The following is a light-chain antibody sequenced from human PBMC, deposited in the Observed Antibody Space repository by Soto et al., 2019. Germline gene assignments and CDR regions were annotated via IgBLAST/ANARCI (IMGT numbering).Light chain of an antibody. Sequence: QSALTQPASVSGSPEQSITISCTGTSSDVGSYKRVSWYQQHPGKAPKLMIYEGIKRPSGVSNRFSGSKSGNTASLTISGLQAEDEADYYCCSYAGRTPFYVFGTGTKLTVL. CDR1: SSDVGSYKR. CDR3: CSYAGRTPFYV. J-gene: IGLJ1*01. V-gene: IGLV2-23*01. CDR2: EGI.